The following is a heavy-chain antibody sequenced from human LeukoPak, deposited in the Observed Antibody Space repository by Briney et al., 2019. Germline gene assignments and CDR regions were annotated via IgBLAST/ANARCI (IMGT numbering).Heavy chain of an antibody. D-gene: IGHD2-2*02. J-gene: IGHJ4*02. CDR1: GFTFDAHT. CDR3: ARDGIEYCSSTSCYIDY. V-gene: IGHV3-43*01. Sequence: GGSLRLSCAASGFTFDAHTMHWVRQVPGKGLEWVSLISWDVGRVHFADSVKGRFTISRDNSANSLYLQINSLRAEDTAFYYCARDGIEYCSSTSCYIDYWGQGTLVTVSS. CDR2: ISWDVGRV.